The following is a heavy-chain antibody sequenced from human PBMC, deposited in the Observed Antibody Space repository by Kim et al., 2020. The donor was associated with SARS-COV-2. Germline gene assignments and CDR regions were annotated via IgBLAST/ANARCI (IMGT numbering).Heavy chain of an antibody. CDR3: ASDWFDP. J-gene: IGHJ5*02. V-gene: IGHV3-48*02. CDR2: SSSTI. Sequence: SSSTIYYADSVKGRFTISRDNAKNSLYLQMNSLRDEDTAVYYCASDWFDPWGQGTLVTVSS.